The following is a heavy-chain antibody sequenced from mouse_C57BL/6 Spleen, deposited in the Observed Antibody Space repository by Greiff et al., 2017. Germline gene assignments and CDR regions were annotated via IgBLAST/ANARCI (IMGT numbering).Heavy chain of an antibody. CDR2: IWTGGGT. V-gene: IGHV2-9-1*01. D-gene: IGHD2-4*01. CDR3: SRDYDGDLWYIEV. J-gene: IGHJ1*03. CDR1: GFSLTSYA. Sequence: VQRVESGPGLVAPSQSLSITCTVSGFSLTSYAISWVRQPPGKGLEWLGVIWTGGGTNYNSALKSRLSISKDNSKSQVFLKMNSLQTADTARYYCSRDYDGDLWYIEVWGTGTTVTVSS.